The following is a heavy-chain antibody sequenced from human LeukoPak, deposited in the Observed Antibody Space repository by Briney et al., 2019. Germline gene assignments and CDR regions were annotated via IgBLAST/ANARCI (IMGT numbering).Heavy chain of an antibody. D-gene: IGHD2-2*01. CDR2: ISWSGDRM. Sequence: GGSLRLSCAASGFTFEDHVMHWVRQAPGKGLEWVSSISWSGDRMGYADAVKGRFTISRDNAKNSLFLQMNSLRVEDTALYYCAKDLGGSTTTVWGQGTLVTVSS. V-gene: IGHV3-9*01. CDR3: AKDLGGSTTTV. J-gene: IGHJ4*02. CDR1: GFTFEDHV.